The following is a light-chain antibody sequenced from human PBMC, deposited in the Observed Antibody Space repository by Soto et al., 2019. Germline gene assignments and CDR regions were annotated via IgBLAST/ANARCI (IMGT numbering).Light chain of an antibody. V-gene: IGLV2-8*01. CDR3: SSYAGNSNYV. Sequence: QFALTQPPSAYGSPGQSVTISCTGTSSDVGAYKFVSWYQQNPGKAPKLIIYDVTKRPTGVPDRFSGSKSGNTASLTVSGLQAEDEADYFCSSYAGNSNYVFGSGTKLTV. CDR1: SSDVGAYKF. J-gene: IGLJ1*01. CDR2: DVT.